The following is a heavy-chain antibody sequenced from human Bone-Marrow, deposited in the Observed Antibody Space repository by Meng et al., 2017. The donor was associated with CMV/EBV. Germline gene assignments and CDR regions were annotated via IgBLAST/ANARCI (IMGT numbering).Heavy chain of an antibody. V-gene: IGHV2-5*01. Sequence: SGPTLVKPTQTLTLTCTFSGFSLSTSGVGVGWIRQPPGKALEWLALIYWNDDKRYSPSLKSRLTITKDTSKNQVVLTMTNMDPVDTATYYCARDLSEVLASDIWGQGTMVTVSS. CDR3: ARDLSEVLASDI. D-gene: IGHD5-24*01. CDR1: GFSLSTSGVG. J-gene: IGHJ3*02. CDR2: IYWNDDK.